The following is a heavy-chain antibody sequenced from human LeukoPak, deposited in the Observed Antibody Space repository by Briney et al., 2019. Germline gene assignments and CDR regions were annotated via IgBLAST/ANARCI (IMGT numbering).Heavy chain of an antibody. J-gene: IGHJ5*02. CDR3: AREYRSSWYLNWFDP. CDR2: IYYSGST. D-gene: IGHD6-13*01. V-gene: IGHV4-59*01. Sequence: PSETLSLTCTVSGDSIRSYYWSWLRQPPGKGLEWIGYIYYSGSTKYNPSLKSRVTISVDTSKNQFSLKLSSVTVADTAVYYCAREYRSSWYLNWFDPWGQGTLVTVSS. CDR1: GDSIRSYY.